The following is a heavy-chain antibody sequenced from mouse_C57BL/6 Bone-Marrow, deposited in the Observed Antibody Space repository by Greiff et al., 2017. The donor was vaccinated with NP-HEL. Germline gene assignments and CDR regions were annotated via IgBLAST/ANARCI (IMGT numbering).Heavy chain of an antibody. Sequence: VQLQESGAELARPGASVKLSCKASGYTFTSYGISWVKQRTGQGLEWIGEIYPRSGNTYYNEKFKGKATLTADKSSSTAYMELRSLTSEDSAVYFCARGYYYGSNNYFDYWGQGTTLTVSS. D-gene: IGHD1-1*01. CDR1: GYTFTSYG. CDR3: ARGYYYGSNNYFDY. V-gene: IGHV1-81*01. CDR2: IYPRSGNT. J-gene: IGHJ2*01.